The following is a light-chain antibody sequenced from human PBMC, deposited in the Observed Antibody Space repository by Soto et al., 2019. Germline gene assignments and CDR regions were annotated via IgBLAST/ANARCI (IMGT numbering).Light chain of an antibody. CDR2: AAS. J-gene: IGKJ5*01. CDR3: QQGYSTPIT. Sequence: DIQMTQSPSSLSASVGDRVTITCRASQAISGYLNWYQQKPGKAPELLIYAASTLQSGVPSRFSGGGSGTEFTLTISSLQPEDFATYYCQQGYSTPITFGQGTRLEIK. V-gene: IGKV1-39*01. CDR1: QAISGY.